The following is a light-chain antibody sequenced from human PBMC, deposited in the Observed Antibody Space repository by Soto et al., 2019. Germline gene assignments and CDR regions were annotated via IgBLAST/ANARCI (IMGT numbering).Light chain of an antibody. CDR1: SGHSSYA. CDR2: LSSDGSH. V-gene: IGLV4-69*01. CDR3: QTWDTGARVV. J-gene: IGLJ2*01. Sequence: QSVLTQSPSASASLGASVTLTCTLSSGHSSYAIAWHQQQPEKGPRYLMKLSSDGSHSKGDGIPDRFSGSSSGAERYLTISSLQSEDEAAYYCQTWDTGARVVFGGGTKVTVL.